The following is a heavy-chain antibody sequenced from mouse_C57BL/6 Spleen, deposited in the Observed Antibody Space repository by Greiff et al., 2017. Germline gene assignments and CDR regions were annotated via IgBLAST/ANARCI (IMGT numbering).Heavy chain of an antibody. D-gene: IGHD1-1*01. V-gene: IGHV1-42*01. CDR3: ARRSSLGYFDV. J-gene: IGHJ1*03. Sequence: EVQLQQSGPELVKPGASVKISCTASGYSFTGYYMNWVKQSPEKSLEWIGEINPSTGGTTYNEKFKAKATLTVDKSSSTAYMQLKSLTSEDSAVYYCARRSSLGYFDVWGTGTTVTVSS. CDR2: INPSTGGT. CDR1: GYSFTGYY.